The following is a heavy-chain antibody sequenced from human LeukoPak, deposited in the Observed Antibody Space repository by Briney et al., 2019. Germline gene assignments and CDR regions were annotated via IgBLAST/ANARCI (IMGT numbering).Heavy chain of an antibody. CDR2: IYYSGST. J-gene: IGHJ4*02. CDR3: ARLDYDSSGYYSCFDY. V-gene: IGHV4-39*01. CDR1: GGSISSSSYY. Sequence: PSETLSLTCTVPGGSISSSSYYWGWIRQPPGKGLEWIGSIYYSGSTYYNPSLKSRVTISVDTSKNQFSLKLSSVTAADTAVYYCARLDYDSSGYYSCFDYWGQGTLVTVSS. D-gene: IGHD3-22*01.